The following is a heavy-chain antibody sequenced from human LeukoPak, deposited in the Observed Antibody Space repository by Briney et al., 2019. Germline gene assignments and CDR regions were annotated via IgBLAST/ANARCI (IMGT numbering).Heavy chain of an antibody. J-gene: IGHJ4*02. CDR1: GGSISSYY. Sequence: PSKTLSLTCTVSGGSISSYYWSWIRQPPGKGLEWIGYISYSGSTNYNPSGSTNYSPSLKSRVTISLDTSKNQFSLKLSSVTAADTAVYYCARGLWSGYSIDYWGQGTLVTVSS. D-gene: IGHD3-3*01. V-gene: IGHV4-59*01. CDR3: ARGLWSGYSIDY. CDR2: ISYSGST.